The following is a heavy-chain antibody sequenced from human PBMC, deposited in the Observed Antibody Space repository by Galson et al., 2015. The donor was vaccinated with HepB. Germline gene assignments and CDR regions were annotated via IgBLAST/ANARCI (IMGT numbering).Heavy chain of an antibody. J-gene: IGHJ3*02. CDR2: TNPYNGDT. Sequence: SVKVSCKASGYTFSSYDVNWVRQAPGQGLEWLGWTNPYNGDTRYTQTIQGRVTMTRDTSTNTAYMELTGLRLEDTAVYYCAREGPQTGTSSFDIWGQGTMVTVSS. CDR3: AREGPQTGTSSFDI. CDR1: GYTFSSYD. V-gene: IGHV1-8*01. D-gene: IGHD3-9*01.